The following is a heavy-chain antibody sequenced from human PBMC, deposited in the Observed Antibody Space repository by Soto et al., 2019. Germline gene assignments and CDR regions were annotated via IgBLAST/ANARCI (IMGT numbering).Heavy chain of an antibody. D-gene: IGHD2-15*01. V-gene: IGHV1-69*01. CDR1: GGTFSSYA. Sequence: QVQLVQSGAEVKKPGSSVKVSCKASGGTFSSYAISWVRQAPGQGLEWMGGIIPIFGTANYAQKFQGRVTITAYEYTSTAYMELSSLRSEDTAVYYCARDRYCSGGSCPDDAFDIWGEGTMVTVSS. CDR3: ARDRYCSGGSCPDDAFDI. J-gene: IGHJ3*02. CDR2: IIPIFGTA.